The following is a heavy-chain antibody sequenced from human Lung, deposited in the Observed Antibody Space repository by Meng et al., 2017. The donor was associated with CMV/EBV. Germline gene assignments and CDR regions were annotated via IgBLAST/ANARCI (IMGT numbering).Heavy chain of an antibody. V-gene: IGHV3-11*01. Sequence: GGSLRLSCEASEFTFSDYYMSWIRQAPGRGLQYVSYISSSGRTTNYADSVQGRFTVSRDNAKNSLFLEMSSLRAEDTAVYYCARLLKRARFPYDYLGMDVWGLGTAVTVSS. CDR3: ARLLKRARFPYDYLGMDV. J-gene: IGHJ6*02. CDR1: EFTFSDYY. CDR2: ISSSGRTT. D-gene: IGHD1-26*01.